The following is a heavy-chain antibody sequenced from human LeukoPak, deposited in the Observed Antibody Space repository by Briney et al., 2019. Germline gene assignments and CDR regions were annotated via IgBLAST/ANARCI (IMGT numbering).Heavy chain of an antibody. D-gene: IGHD2-21*02. J-gene: IGHJ4*02. CDR3: ATELLSHSDY. CDR2: IQREIDGGTT. CDR1: GFTFSDAW. V-gene: IGHV3-15*01. Sequence: GGSLRLSCEASGFTFSDAWMSWVRQAPGRGLEWVGRIQREIDGGTTDYAAPVKGRFTISRDDSKNTLYLQMNSLKIEDTAVYYCATELLSHSDYWSQGTLVTVSS.